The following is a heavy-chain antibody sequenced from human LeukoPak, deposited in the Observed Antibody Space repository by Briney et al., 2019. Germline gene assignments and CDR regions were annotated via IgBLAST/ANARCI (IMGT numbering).Heavy chain of an antibody. V-gene: IGHV3-21*01. CDR3: ARGNYFDY. D-gene: IGHD3-10*01. CDR1: GFTFSSYS. J-gene: IGHJ4*02. CDR2: IGTTTYT. Sequence: GGSLRLSCAASGFTFSSYSMHWVRQAPGKGREWVSSIGTTTYTYYADSVKGRFTISRDNAKNSLYLQMNSLRAEDTGVYYCARGNYFDYWGQGTLVTVSS.